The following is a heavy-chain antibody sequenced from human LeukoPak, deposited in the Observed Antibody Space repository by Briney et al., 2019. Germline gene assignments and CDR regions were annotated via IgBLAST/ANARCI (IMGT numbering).Heavy chain of an antibody. V-gene: IGHV1-69*01. CDR1: GGTFSSYA. J-gene: IGHJ4*02. CDR2: IIPIFGTA. D-gene: IGHD1-1*01. Sequence: RASVKVSCKASGGTFSSYAISWVRQVPGQGLEWMGGIIPIFGTANYAQKFQGRVTITADESTSTAYMELSSLRSEDTAVYYCARAGKPGTTGTTGFDYWGQGTLVTVSS. CDR3: ARAGKPGTTGTTGFDY.